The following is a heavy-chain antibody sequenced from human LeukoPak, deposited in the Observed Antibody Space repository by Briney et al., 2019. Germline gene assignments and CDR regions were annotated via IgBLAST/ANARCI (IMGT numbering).Heavy chain of an antibody. Sequence: PGGSLRLSCAASGFTFSDYYMSWIRQAPGKGLEWVSYISSSGSTIYYADSVKGRFTISRDNAKNSLYLQMNSLRAEDTAVYYCARGDTYYSDSSGYYPKMEFDYWGQGTLVTVSS. CDR2: ISSSGSTI. J-gene: IGHJ4*02. D-gene: IGHD3-22*01. CDR1: GFTFSDYY. CDR3: ARGDTYYSDSSGYYPKMEFDY. V-gene: IGHV3-11*04.